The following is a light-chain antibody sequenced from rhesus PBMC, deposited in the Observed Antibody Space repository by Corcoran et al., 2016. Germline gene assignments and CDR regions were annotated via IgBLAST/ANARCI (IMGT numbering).Light chain of an antibody. Sequence: DIQMTQSPSSLSASVGDRVTITCRASQGISNWLAWYQQKPGKAPKLLIYRAYNLETGVPSRFSGSGSGTDFTLTISSLQPEDIATYYCKQHDNSPPYSFGQGTKVEIK. CDR2: RAY. CDR3: KQHDNSPPYS. J-gene: IGKJ2*01. CDR1: QGISNW. V-gene: IGKV1-69*01.